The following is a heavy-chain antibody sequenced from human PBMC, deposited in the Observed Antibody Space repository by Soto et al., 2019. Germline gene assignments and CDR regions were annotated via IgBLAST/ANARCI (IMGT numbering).Heavy chain of an antibody. D-gene: IGHD4-17*01. CDR3: ARGYGDYVSDY. CDR1: GGSISSYY. Sequence: QVQLQESGPGLVKPSETLSLTCTVSGGSISSYYWNWIRQPPGKGLEWIGYIYYSGSTNYNPSLKIRVTISVDTSKNQFSLKLSSVTAADTAVYYCARGYGDYVSDYWGQGTLVTVSS. J-gene: IGHJ4*02. CDR2: IYYSGST. V-gene: IGHV4-59*01.